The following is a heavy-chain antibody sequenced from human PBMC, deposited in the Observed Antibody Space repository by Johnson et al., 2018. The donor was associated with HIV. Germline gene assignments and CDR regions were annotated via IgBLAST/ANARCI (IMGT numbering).Heavy chain of an antibody. J-gene: IGHJ3*02. CDR2: ISYDGSNK. CDR1: GFTFSSYA. CDR3: ARSTGAFDI. Sequence: QEQLVESGGGVVRPGGSLRLSCAASGFTFSSYAMHWVRQAPGKGLEWVAVISYDGSNKYYADSVKGRFTISRDNSKNTLYLQLNSLRLDDTAVYFCARSTGAFDIWGQGTMVTVSS. V-gene: IGHV3-30-3*01. D-gene: IGHD4-17*01.